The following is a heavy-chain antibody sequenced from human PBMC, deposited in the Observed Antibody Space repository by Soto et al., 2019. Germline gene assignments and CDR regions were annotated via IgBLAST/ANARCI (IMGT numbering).Heavy chain of an antibody. CDR3: ARGHRIRYLIRTSCDSPSCSYGMDV. CDR1: GGSISSGDYY. Sequence: SETLSLSCTVSGGSISSGDYYWSWIRQPPGKGLEWIGYIYYSGSTSYNPSLKSRVTISVDTSKNQFSLKLSSVTAADTAVYYCARGHRIRYLIRTSCDSPSCSYGMDVWGQGTTVTVSS. V-gene: IGHV4-30-4*01. J-gene: IGHJ6*02. CDR2: IYYSGST. D-gene: IGHD2-2*02.